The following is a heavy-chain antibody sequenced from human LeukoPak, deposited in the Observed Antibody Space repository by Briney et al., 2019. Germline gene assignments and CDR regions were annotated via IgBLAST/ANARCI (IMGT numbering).Heavy chain of an antibody. V-gene: IGHV1-69*04. CDR3: AIGTGDLSDDY. CDR1: GGTFSSYA. J-gene: IGHJ4*02. D-gene: IGHD7-27*01. CDR2: IIPILGIA. Sequence: SVKVSCKASGGTFSSYAISWVRPAPGQGLEWMGRIIPILGIANYAQKFQGRVTITADKSTSTAYMELSSLRSEDTAVYYCAIGTGDLSDDYWGQGTLVTVSS.